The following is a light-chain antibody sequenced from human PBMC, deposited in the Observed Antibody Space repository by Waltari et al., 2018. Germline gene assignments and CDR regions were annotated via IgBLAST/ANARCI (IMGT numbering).Light chain of an antibody. J-gene: IGLJ3*02. Sequence: QSALTQPVSVSGSPGQSITISCTGTSSDVGGFNYVSWYQHHPGKAPKLMIYDVTKRPSGVFIPFSGSGSGNTASLTISGLQSEDESYYYCSSYIRISASWVFGGGTKLTVL. CDR1: SSDVGGFNY. V-gene: IGLV2-14*03. CDR3: SSYIRISASWV. CDR2: DVT.